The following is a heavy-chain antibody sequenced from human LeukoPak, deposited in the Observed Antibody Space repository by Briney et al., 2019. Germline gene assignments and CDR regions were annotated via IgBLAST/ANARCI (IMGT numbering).Heavy chain of an antibody. CDR2: IYYSGST. CDR3: ARERSKPMVGLDY. Sequence: PSETLSLTCTVSGGSISSSSYYWGWIRQPPGKGLEWIGSIYYSGSTYYNPSLKSRVTISVDTSKNQFSLKLSSVTAADTAVYYCARERSKPMVGLDYWGQGTLVTVSS. J-gene: IGHJ4*02. CDR1: GGSISSSSYY. D-gene: IGHD3-10*02. V-gene: IGHV4-39*07.